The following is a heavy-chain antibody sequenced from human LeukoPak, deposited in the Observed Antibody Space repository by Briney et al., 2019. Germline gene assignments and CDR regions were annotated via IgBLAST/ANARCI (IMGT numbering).Heavy chain of an antibody. Sequence: ASVKVSCKASGYTFTNYDINWVRQATGQGLEWMGWMNPNSGNTGYAQRFQGRVTITSNTSISTAYMELGSLRSEDTAAYYCARGGASAAARRFDPWGQGTLVTVSS. V-gene: IGHV1-8*01. D-gene: IGHD6-13*01. CDR1: GYTFTNYD. CDR3: ARGGASAAARRFDP. CDR2: MNPNSGNT. J-gene: IGHJ5*02.